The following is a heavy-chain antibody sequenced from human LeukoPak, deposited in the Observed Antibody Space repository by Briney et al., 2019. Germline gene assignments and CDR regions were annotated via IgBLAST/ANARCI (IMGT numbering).Heavy chain of an antibody. Sequence: GGSLRLSCTASGFAFSNFWMHWVRQAPGKGLVWVSRIKTDGSATNYADSVKGRFTISRDNAKNTLYLQMNSLRAEDTAVYYCLRDRDYWGQGTLVTVSS. J-gene: IGHJ4*02. CDR3: LRDRDY. CDR2: IKTDGSAT. V-gene: IGHV3-74*01. CDR1: GFAFSNFW.